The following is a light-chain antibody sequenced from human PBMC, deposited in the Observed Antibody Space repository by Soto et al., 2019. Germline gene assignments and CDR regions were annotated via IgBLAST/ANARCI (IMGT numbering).Light chain of an antibody. CDR3: QQYNNYPYT. V-gene: IGKV1-5*01. J-gene: IGKJ2*01. CDR1: QSISGW. Sequence: DIEMTQSPSTLSPSVGDSVTISCRASQSISGWLAWYQQKAGKAPNLLIHDASTLESGVPSRFSGSGSGTEFTLTISSLQPDDFATYYCQQYNNYPYTFGQGTKLEIK. CDR2: DAS.